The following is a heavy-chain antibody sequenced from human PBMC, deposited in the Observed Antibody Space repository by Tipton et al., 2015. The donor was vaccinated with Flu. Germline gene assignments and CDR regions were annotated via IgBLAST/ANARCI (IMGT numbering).Heavy chain of an antibody. J-gene: IGHJ4*02. D-gene: IGHD7-27*01. CDR2: ISSSSNYI. CDR3: ARIPQNWGRYFDY. V-gene: IGHV3-21*01. Sequence: SLRLSCVASGFTLISHSMSWVRQAPGKGLEWVSSISSSSNYIYYADSVKGRFTVSRDNAKNSLYLQMNSLSAEDTAVYYCARIPQNWGRYFDYWGQGTLVTVS. CDR1: GFTLISHS.